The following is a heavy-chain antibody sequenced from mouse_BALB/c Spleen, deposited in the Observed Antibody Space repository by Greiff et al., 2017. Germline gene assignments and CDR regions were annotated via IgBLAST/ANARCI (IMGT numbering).Heavy chain of an antibody. CDR2: ISSGSSTI. J-gene: IGHJ4*01. CDR3: VPYAMDY. Sequence: EVQGVEPGGGLVQPGGSRKLSCAASGFTFSSLGMHWVRQAPEKGLEWVAYISSGSSTIYYADTVKGRFTISRDNPKNTLFLQMTSLRSEDTAMYYCVPYAMDYWGQGTSVTVSS. CDR1: GFTFSSLG. V-gene: IGHV5-17*02.